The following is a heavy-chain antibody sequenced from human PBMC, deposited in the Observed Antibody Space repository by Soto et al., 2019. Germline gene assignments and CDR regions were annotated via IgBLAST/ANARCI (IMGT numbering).Heavy chain of an antibody. D-gene: IGHD3-16*02. CDR2: ISSSSSYI. CDR3: ARDHYDYIWGSYRYTDY. J-gene: IGHJ4*02. V-gene: IGHV3-21*01. CDR1: GFTFSSYS. Sequence: GSLRLSCAASGFTFSSYSMNWVRQVPGKGLEWVSSISSSSSYIYYADSVKGRFTISRDNAKNSLYLQMNSLRAEETAVYYCARDHYDYIWGSYRYTDYWGQGTLVTVSS.